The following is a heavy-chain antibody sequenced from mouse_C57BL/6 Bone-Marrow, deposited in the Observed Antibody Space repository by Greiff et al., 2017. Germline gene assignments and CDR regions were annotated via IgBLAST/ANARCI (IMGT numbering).Heavy chain of an antibody. D-gene: IGHD1-2*01. CDR3: ARERRYYGLFDY. J-gene: IGHJ2*01. V-gene: IGHV1-69*01. CDR1: GYTFTSYW. CDR2: IDPSDSYT. Sequence: QVQLKQPGAELVMPGASVKLSCKASGYTFTSYWMHWVKQRPGQGLEWIGEIDPSDSYTNYNQKFKGKSTLTVDKSSSTAYMQLSSLTSEDSAVYYCARERRYYGLFDYWGQGTTLTVSS.